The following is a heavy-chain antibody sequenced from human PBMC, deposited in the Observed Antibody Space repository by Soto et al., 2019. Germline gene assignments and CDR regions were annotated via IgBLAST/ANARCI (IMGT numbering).Heavy chain of an antibody. V-gene: IGHV4-4*02. CDR3: AREVPRYYYGSGRRNWFDP. CDR1: GFIFSSNA. D-gene: IGHD3-10*01. CDR2: INHSGST. Sequence: GSLRLSCGGSGFIFSSNAMSWVRQPPGKGLEWIGEINHSGSTNYNPSLKSRVTISVDTSKNQFSLKLSSVTAADTAVYYCAREVPRYYYGSGRRNWFDPWGQGTLVTVSS. J-gene: IGHJ5*02.